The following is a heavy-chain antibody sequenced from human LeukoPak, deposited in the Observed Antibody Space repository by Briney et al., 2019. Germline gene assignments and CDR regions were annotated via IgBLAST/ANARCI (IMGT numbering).Heavy chain of an antibody. V-gene: IGHV3-48*02. J-gene: IGHJ6*03. CDR2: ISSSSSTI. D-gene: IGHD6-13*01. CDR1: GCTFSNYA. Sequence: GGSLRLSCAASGCTFSNYAMNWVRLALRKGLGWGSYISSSSSTIYYADSMKGRFTISRDNAKNSPYLQMNSLRDEDTAVYYCKGSSWYNYYYMDVWGKGTTVTVSS. CDR3: KGSSWYNYYYMDV.